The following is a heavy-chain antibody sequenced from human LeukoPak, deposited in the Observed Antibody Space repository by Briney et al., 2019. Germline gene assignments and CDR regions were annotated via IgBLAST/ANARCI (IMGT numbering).Heavy chain of an antibody. CDR1: GGSISGFY. Sequence: SETLSLTCQVSGGSISGFYWTWIRQPPGKGLEWIGYIYYSGSTDYNPSLKSRVTISVATSKNQVSLKLSSVTAADTAVYYCARGGEARWYYFDYWGRGTLVTVSS. D-gene: IGHD3-10*01. CDR3: ARGGEARWYYFDY. CDR2: IYYSGST. V-gene: IGHV4-59*01. J-gene: IGHJ4*02.